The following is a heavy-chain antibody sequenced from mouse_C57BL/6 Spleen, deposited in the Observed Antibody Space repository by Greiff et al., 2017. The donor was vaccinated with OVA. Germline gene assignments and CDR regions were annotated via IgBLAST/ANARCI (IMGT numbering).Heavy chain of an antibody. CDR3: ARPWDY. CDR1: GFTFSSYG. J-gene: IGHJ2*01. CDR2: ISSGGSYT. V-gene: IGHV5-6*01. Sequence: EVMLVESGGDLVKPGGSLKLSCAASGFTFSSYGMSLVRQTPDKRLEWVATISSGGSYTYYPDSVKGRFSISRDNAKNTLYLQMSSLKSEDTAMYYCARPWDYWGQGTTLTVSS.